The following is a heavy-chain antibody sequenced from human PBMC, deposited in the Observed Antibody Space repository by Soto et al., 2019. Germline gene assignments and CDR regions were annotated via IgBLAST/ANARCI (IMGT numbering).Heavy chain of an antibody. CDR1: GGSISSGGYS. CDR3: AGGAVGATTSDD. CDR2: IYHSGST. V-gene: IGHV4-30-2*01. D-gene: IGHD1-26*01. J-gene: IGHJ4*02. Sequence: QLQLQESGSGLVKPSQTLSLTCAVSGGSISSGGYSWRWIRQPPGKGLECIGYIYHSGSTYYNPSLKGRVTISVDRAKNQFSLKLSSVTAADTAVYYGAGGAVGATTSDDWGQGTLVTVSS.